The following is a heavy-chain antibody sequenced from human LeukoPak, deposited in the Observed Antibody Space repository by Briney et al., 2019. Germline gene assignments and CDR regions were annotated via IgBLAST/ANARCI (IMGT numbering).Heavy chain of an antibody. CDR1: GGSISSYY. Sequence: SETLSLTCTVSGGSISSYYWSWIRQPPGKGLEWIGYIYYSGSTNYNPSLKSRVTISVDTSKNQFSLKLSSVTAADTAVYYCASTMVRGVYTFDYWGQGTLVTVSS. CDR3: ASTMVRGVYTFDY. D-gene: IGHD3-10*01. CDR2: IYYSGST. V-gene: IGHV4-59*08. J-gene: IGHJ4*02.